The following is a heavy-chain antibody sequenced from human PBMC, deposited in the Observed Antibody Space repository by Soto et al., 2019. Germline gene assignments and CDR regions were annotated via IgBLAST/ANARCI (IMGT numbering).Heavy chain of an antibody. J-gene: IGHJ6*01. D-gene: IGHD6-19*01. V-gene: IGHV1-8*01. CDR2: MNPNSGNT. Sequence: ASVKVSCNASGYTFTSSDINWVRQATGQRLEWMGWMNPNSGNTGYAQKFQGRVNMTRNTSISTAYLEQSSLRSADTAVYDCARXYSSGWSLFCYYYGMDVLGQGTTVIVSS. CDR3: ARXYSSGWSLFCYYYGMDV. CDR1: GYTFTSSD.